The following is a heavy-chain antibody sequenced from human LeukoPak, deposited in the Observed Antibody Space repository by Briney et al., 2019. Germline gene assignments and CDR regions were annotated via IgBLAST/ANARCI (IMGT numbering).Heavy chain of an antibody. Sequence: GGSLRLSCAASGFTFDDYGMSWVRQAPGKGLEWVSGINWNGGSTGYADSVKGRFTISRDNAKNSVYLQMNSLRVEDTAVYYCARDYDYSAGYFDLWGRGTLVTVSS. D-gene: IGHD6-19*01. V-gene: IGHV3-20*04. J-gene: IGHJ2*01. CDR1: GFTFDDYG. CDR3: ARDYDYSAGYFDL. CDR2: INWNGGST.